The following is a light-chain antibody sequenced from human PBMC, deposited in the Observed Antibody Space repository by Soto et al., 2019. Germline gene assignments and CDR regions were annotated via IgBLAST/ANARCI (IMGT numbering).Light chain of an antibody. CDR2: EVT. Sequence: QSVLTQPPSASGSSGQSVTLSCPGASSDGGGYDFVSWYQQHPGKTPQLLIYEVTKRPSGVPDRFSGSKSGNTASLTVSGLQPEDDADYSCSSYAGSNNYVFGTGTKVTVL. CDR1: SSDGGGYDF. J-gene: IGLJ1*01. CDR3: SSYAGSNNYV. V-gene: IGLV2-8*01.